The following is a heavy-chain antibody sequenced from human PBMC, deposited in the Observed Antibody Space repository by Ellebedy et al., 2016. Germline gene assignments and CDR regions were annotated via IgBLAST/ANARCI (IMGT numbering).Heavy chain of an antibody. D-gene: IGHD2-2*01. J-gene: IGHJ6*02. CDR2: IRSEPDGGTT. CDR1: GFTFSNAW. V-gene: IGHV3-15*07. Sequence: LSLTCAASGFTFSNAWMNWVRQVPGKGLEWVGRIRSEPDGGTTDYAEPVKGRFTISRDDSKSIAYLQMNSLKTEDTAVYFCTRDLGVVVPAAITRLENYYYDYGMDVWGQGTTVTVSS. CDR3: TRDLGVVVPAAITRLENYYYDYGMDV.